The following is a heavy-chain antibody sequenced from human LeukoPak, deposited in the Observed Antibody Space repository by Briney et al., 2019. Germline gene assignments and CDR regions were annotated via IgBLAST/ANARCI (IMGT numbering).Heavy chain of an antibody. CDR3: ARGDSSGYSKVFDY. Sequence: GGSLRLSCVASGFTVSSNYMSWVRQAPGKGLEWDSVIYSGGSTFYADSVKGRFTISRDNSKNTLYLQMNSLRAEDTAVYYCARGDSSGYSKVFDYWGQGTLVTVSS. CDR2: IYSGGST. D-gene: IGHD3-22*01. J-gene: IGHJ4*02. V-gene: IGHV3-53*01. CDR1: GFTVSSNY.